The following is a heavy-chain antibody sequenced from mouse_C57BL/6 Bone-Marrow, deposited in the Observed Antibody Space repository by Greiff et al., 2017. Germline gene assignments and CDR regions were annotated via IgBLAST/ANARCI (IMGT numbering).Heavy chain of an antibody. CDR1: GYTFTSYT. J-gene: IGHJ3*01. V-gene: IGHV1-4*01. CDR2: INPSSGYT. D-gene: IGHD2-3*01. CDR3: ARSDGYYLAWFAY. Sequence: VQLQQSGAELARPGASVKMSCKASGYTFTSYTMHWVKQRPGQGLEWIGYINPSSGYTKYNQKFKDKATLTADKSSSTAYMQLSSLTSEDSADYYCARSDGYYLAWFAYWGQGTLVTVSA.